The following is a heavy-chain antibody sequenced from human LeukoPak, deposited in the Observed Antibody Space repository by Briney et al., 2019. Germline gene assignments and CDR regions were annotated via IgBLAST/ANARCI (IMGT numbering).Heavy chain of an antibody. J-gene: IGHJ4*02. V-gene: IGHV3-49*03. Sequence: PGGSLRLSCTASGFTFGDYAMSWFRQAPGKGLEWVGFIRSIAYGGTTEYAASVKGRFTISRDDSKSIAYLQMNSLKTEDTAVYYCTRVTASSSWYRPYYFDYWGQGTLVTVSS. CDR1: GFTFGDYA. CDR2: IRSIAYGGTT. CDR3: TRVTASSSWYRPYYFDY. D-gene: IGHD6-13*01.